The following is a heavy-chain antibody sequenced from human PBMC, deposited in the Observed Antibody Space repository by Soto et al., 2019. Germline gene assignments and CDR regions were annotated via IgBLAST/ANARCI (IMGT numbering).Heavy chain of an antibody. CDR1: GGSTRSGGYY. J-gene: IGHJ6*02. CDR3: ARDLWGYCGTDCYPLDV. Sequence: SETLSLTRTVSGGSTRSGGYYWSWVRQHPRKGLEWIGYIYYSGNTYYNPSLKSRVTISVDTSKNQFSLKLNSVTAADTAVYYCARDLWGYCGTDCYPLDVWGQGTTVTVSS. D-gene: IGHD2-21*02. CDR2: IYYSGNT. V-gene: IGHV4-31*03.